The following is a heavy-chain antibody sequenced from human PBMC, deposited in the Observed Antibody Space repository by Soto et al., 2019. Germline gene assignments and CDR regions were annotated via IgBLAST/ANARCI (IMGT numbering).Heavy chain of an antibody. V-gene: IGHV3-11*04. J-gene: IGHJ4*02. CDR3: ARHPAVVAATALFDY. Sequence: GGSLRLCCVASGFSFSDYSMTWMRQAPGGGLDFVAFISNTAITDYYADSVKGRFTISRDNAKNSLYLQMNSLRAEDTAVYYCARHPAVVAATALFDYWGQGTLVTVSS. CDR1: GFSFSDYS. D-gene: IGHD2-15*01. CDR2: ISNTAITD.